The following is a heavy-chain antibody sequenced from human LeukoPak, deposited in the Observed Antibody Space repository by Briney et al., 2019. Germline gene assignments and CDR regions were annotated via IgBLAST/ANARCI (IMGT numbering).Heavy chain of an antibody. CDR2: INPNSGGT. CDR3: ATGPGKYYYDTSSYSGFHCYFDH. Sequence: ASVKVSCKASGYIFTGYYMHWVRQAPGQGLEWMGWINPNSGGTNYAQKFQGRVTMTRDTSISTAYMELSRLRSDDTAVYYCATGPGKYYYDTSSYSGFHCYFDHWGRGTLVTVSS. CDR1: GYIFTGYY. J-gene: IGHJ2*01. V-gene: IGHV1-2*02. D-gene: IGHD3-22*01.